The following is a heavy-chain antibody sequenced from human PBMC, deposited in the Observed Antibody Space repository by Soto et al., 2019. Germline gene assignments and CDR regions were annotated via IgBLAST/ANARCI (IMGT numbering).Heavy chain of an antibody. CDR1: GFTFRTYA. D-gene: IGHD2-2*01. Sequence: PGGSLRLSCSASGFTFRTYAMNWVRQAPGKGLEWVSAISVGDGQTYYADSVKGRFIISRDNSKNTLYLQMSSLRADDTAVYFCAKGGFCTSSSCYDRTLGWLDSWGHGTLVTVSS. CDR3: AKGGFCTSSSCYDRTLGWLDS. J-gene: IGHJ5*01. CDR2: ISVGDGQT. V-gene: IGHV3-23*01.